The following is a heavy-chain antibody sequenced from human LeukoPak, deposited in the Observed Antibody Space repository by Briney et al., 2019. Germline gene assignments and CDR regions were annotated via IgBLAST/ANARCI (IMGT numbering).Heavy chain of an antibody. Sequence: GGSLRLSCVASGITSRNYGMHWVRQAPGKGLEWVAVAWYDGTNEDYADSVKGRFIVSRDISKHTLYLQMNSLRVDDTAVYYCAKPRSDFVYDFDSWGQGTLVTVSS. J-gene: IGHJ4*02. V-gene: IGHV3-33*06. CDR1: GITSRNYG. D-gene: IGHD5/OR15-5a*01. CDR2: AWYDGTNE. CDR3: AKPRSDFVYDFDS.